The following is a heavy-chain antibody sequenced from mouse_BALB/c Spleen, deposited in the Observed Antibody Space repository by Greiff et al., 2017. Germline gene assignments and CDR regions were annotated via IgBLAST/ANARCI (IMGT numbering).Heavy chain of an antibody. CDR1: GFTFRSYA. V-gene: IGHV5-9-4*01. CDR2: ISSGGSYT. J-gene: IGHJ4*01. CDR3: ARAAAKAMDY. D-gene: IGHD1-2*01. Sequence: EVQGVESGGGLVKPGGSLKLSCAASGFTFRSYAMSWVRQSPEKRLEWVAEISSGGSYTYYPDTVTGRFTISRDNAKNTLYLEMSSLRSEDTAMYDCARAAAKAMDYWGQGTSVTVSS.